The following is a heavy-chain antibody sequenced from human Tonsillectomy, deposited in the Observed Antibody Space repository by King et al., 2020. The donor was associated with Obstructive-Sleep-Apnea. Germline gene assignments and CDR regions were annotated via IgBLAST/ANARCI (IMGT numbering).Heavy chain of an antibody. V-gene: IGHV3-9*01. Sequence: VKLVESGGGFVKPGRSLRLSCAASGFRFDDYAMHWVRQAPGKGLEWVSSMSWDGTNIAYADSVKGRFTISRANARNSVYLQMNSLSGEDAAFYYCAKDSGGSGWFGIDYWGQGALVTVSS. CDR1: GFRFDDYA. CDR2: MSWDGTNI. J-gene: IGHJ4*02. D-gene: IGHD6-19*01. CDR3: AKDSGGSGWFGIDY.